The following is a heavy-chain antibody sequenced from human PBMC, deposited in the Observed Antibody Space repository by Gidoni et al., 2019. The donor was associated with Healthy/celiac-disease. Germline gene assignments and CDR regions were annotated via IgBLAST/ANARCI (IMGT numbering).Heavy chain of an antibody. CDR2: IRSSSSDT. CDR3: ARVSGGDTDFDY. CDR1: GFPFSDYY. D-gene: IGHD2-21*02. Sequence: QVQLVASGGGLVKPGVSLRLSCAASGFPFSDYYMSWIRQAPGKGLEWVSYIRSSSSDTNYADSVKGRFTISRDNAKNSLYLQMNSLRAEETAVYYCARVSGGDTDFDYWGQGTLVTVSS. J-gene: IGHJ4*02. V-gene: IGHV3-11*06.